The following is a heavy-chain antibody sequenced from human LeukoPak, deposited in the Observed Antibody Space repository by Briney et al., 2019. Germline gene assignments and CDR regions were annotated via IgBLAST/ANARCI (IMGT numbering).Heavy chain of an antibody. CDR1: GVTFSTKG. Sequence: SGGSLRLSCAASGVTFSTKGMSWVRQAPGKGLEWVSFVSGGGGWTVYADAVTGRFTISRDNSKNTVYLQMNSLRAEDTAVYYCAKDLQGYYGSGSYFYWGQGTLVTVSS. J-gene: IGHJ4*02. CDR2: VSGGGGWT. CDR3: AKDLQGYYGSGSYFY. V-gene: IGHV3-23*01. D-gene: IGHD3-10*01.